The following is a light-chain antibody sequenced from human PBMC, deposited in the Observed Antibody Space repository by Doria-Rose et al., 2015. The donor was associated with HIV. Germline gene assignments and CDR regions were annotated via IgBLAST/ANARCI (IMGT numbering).Light chain of an antibody. CDR2: GAA. CDR3: HQYASSRT. V-gene: IGKV3-20*01. CDR1: QGVSANY. J-gene: IGKJ1*01. Sequence: EIVMTQSPGTLSLSPGERATLSCRASQGVSANYLAWYQQRPGQSPRLLIYGAASRPTDIPDRFSGSGSGTNFTLTISRLEPEDFAVYYCHQYASSRTFGQGTKVEIK.